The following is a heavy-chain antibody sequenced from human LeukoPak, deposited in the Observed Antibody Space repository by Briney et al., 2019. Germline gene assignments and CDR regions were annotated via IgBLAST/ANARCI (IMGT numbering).Heavy chain of an antibody. D-gene: IGHD2-2*02. CDR2: INPGGSET. V-gene: IGHV5-51*01. J-gene: IGHJ4*02. CDR1: GDKFTNYW. CDR3: ARLVVPAAISY. Sequence: GESLKIFSNASGDKFTNYWIGWVGQMSGESLEWLGIINPGGSETTYSPSFQSQVTILADKSSSTAYLLWTSLKAPDTATYYCARLVVPAAISYWGQGTLVNVFS.